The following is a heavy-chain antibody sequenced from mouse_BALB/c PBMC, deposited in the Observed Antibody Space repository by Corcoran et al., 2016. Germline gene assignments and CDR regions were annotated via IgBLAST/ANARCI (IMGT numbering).Heavy chain of an antibody. CDR3: ARDYGSSYYAMDY. Sequence: EVQLQQSGPELVKPGASVKISCKASGYSFTGYYMHWVKQSHVKSLEWIGRINPYNGATSYNQNFKDKASLTVDKSSSTAYMELHSLTSDDSAVYYCARDYGSSYYAMDYLGQGTSVTVSS. D-gene: IGHD1-1*01. CDR1: GYSFTGYY. V-gene: IGHV1-26*01. CDR2: INPYNGAT. J-gene: IGHJ4*01.